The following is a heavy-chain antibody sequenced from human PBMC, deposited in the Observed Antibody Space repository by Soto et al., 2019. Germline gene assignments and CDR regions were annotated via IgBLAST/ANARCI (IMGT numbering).Heavy chain of an antibody. CDR1: GFTFSYYA. Sequence: GGSLRLSCAASGFTFSYYAMSWVRQTPGKCLEWVSAITGSGGSTYYADSVKGRFTVSRDNSKSTLYLQMNSLRVEDTAIYYCAKDDYYGSGRLNWFDPWGQGXLVTVYS. J-gene: IGHJ5*02. V-gene: IGHV3-23*01. CDR2: ITGSGGST. D-gene: IGHD3-10*01. CDR3: AKDDYYGSGRLNWFDP.